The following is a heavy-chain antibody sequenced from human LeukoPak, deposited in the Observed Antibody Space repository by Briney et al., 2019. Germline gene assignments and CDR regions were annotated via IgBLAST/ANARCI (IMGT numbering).Heavy chain of an antibody. V-gene: IGHV3-21*01. CDR3: ARNGIVGAGYYFDY. CDR1: GFTFSSYS. Sequence: GGSLRLSCAASGFTFSSYSMNWVRQAPGKGLEWVSSISSSSSYIYYADSVKGRFTISRDNAKNSLYLQMNSLRAEDTAVYYCARNGIVGAGYYFDYWGQGTLVTVSS. J-gene: IGHJ4*02. CDR2: ISSSSSYI. D-gene: IGHD1-26*01.